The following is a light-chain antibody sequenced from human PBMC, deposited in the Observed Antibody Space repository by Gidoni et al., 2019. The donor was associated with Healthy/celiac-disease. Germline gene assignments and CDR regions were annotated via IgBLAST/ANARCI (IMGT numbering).Light chain of an antibody. Sequence: DIQMTQSPSTLSASVGDRVTITCPASQSISSWFAWYQQKPGKAPKLLIYKASSLESGVPSRFSGSGSGTEFTLTISSLQPDDFATYYCQQYYSYSWTFGQGTKVEIK. CDR1: QSISSW. J-gene: IGKJ1*01. V-gene: IGKV1-5*03. CDR2: KAS. CDR3: QQYYSYSWT.